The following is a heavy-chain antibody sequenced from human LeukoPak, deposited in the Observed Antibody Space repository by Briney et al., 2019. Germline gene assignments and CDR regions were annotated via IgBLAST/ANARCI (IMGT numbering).Heavy chain of an antibody. CDR3: AREFPEVGNYYYYYMDV. CDR1: GGSISSYY. D-gene: IGHD3-10*01. J-gene: IGHJ6*03. V-gene: IGHV4-4*07. CDR2: IYTSGST. Sequence: SSETLSLTCTVSGGSISSYYWSWIRQPAGKGLEWIGRIYTSGSTNYNPSLKSRVTMSVDTSKNQFSLKLSSVTAADTAVYYCAREFPEVGNYYYYYMDVWGKGTTVTISS.